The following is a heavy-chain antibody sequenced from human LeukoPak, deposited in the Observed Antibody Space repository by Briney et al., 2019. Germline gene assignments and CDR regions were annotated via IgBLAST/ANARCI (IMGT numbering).Heavy chain of an antibody. J-gene: IGHJ4*02. D-gene: IGHD3-22*01. Sequence: ASVKVSCKASGYTFTGYYMHWVRQAPGQGLEWMGWINPNSGGTNYAQKFQGRVTITRDTSASTAYMELSSLRSEDTAVYYCARGIVVITPRYYFDYWGQGTLVTVSS. V-gene: IGHV1-2*02. CDR2: INPNSGGT. CDR1: GYTFTGYY. CDR3: ARGIVVITPRYYFDY.